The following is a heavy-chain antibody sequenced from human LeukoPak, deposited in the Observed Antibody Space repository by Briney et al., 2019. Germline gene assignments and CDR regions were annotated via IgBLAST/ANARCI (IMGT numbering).Heavy chain of an antibody. V-gene: IGHV3-7*04. Sequence: PGGSLRLSCAASGFTFSNYWMDWVRQAPGKGLEWVANVKEDGSDAYYVESVKGRFTISRDNAKKSLYLQMNSLTAEDTAVYYCTRALDYWGQGTRVTVSS. CDR1: GFTFSNYW. CDR2: VKEDGSDA. J-gene: IGHJ4*02. CDR3: TRALDY.